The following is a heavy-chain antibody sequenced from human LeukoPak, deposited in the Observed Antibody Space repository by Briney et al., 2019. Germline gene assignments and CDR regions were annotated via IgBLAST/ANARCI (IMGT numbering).Heavy chain of an antibody. V-gene: IGHV4-34*01. D-gene: IGHD2-21*02. CDR3: ASSGDRPYCGGDCYSRNWFDP. Sequence: PSETLSLTCAVYGGSFSGYYWSWIRQPPGKGLEWIGEINHSGSTNYNPSLKSRVTISVDTSKNQFSLKLSSVTAADTAVYYCASSGDRPYCGGDCYSRNWFDPWGQGTLVTVSS. CDR1: GGSFSGYY. J-gene: IGHJ5*02. CDR2: INHSGST.